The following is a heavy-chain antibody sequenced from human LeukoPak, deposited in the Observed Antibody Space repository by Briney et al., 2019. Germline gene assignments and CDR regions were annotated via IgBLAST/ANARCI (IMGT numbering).Heavy chain of an antibody. CDR2: IYHTGNT. CDR3: ARDANGSDLHYYHMDV. V-gene: IGHV4-4*02. CDR1: GGSITSANW. J-gene: IGHJ6*03. Sequence: SETLSLTCAVSGGSITSANWWSWVRQSPGKGLEWIGGIYHTGNTNYNPSLNSRVSISLDTSKNQFSLRLTSVTAADTAVYFCARDANGSDLHYYHMDVWGKGTTVTVSS. D-gene: IGHD6-25*01.